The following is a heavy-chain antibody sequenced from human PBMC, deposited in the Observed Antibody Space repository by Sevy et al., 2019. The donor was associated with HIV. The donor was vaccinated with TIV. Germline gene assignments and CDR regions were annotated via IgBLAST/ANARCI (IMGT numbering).Heavy chain of an antibody. J-gene: IGHJ6*04. D-gene: IGHD6-6*01. CDR2: ISWNSVSL. Sequence: GGSLRLSCAASGFSFGDYAMHWVRQAPGKGLEWVSGISWNSVSLDYADSVKGRFPISRDNAKNSLVLQMNRLRSQDTALYYYANDKRPATMGNSSYYYYYGMYVWGKGTTVTVSP. CDR3: ANDKRPATMGNSSYYYYYGMYV. V-gene: IGHV3-9*01. CDR1: GFSFGDYA.